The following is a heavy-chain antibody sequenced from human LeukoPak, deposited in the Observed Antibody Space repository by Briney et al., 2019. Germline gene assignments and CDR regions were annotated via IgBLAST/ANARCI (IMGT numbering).Heavy chain of an antibody. CDR3: ARNPKYYYDSSGYYHFDY. Sequence: GSLRLSCAASGFTFSSYAMSWVRQAPGKGLEWVSSISSSSSYIYYADSVKGRFTISRDNAKNSLYLQMNSLRAEDTAVYYCARNPKYYYDSSGYYHFDYWGQGTLVTVSS. CDR1: GFTFSSYA. D-gene: IGHD3-22*01. V-gene: IGHV3-21*01. CDR2: ISSSSSYI. J-gene: IGHJ4*02.